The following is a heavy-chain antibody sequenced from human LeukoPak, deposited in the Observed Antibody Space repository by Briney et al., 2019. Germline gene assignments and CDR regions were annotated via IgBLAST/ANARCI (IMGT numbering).Heavy chain of an antibody. V-gene: IGHV1-69*13. J-gene: IGHJ3*02. Sequence: SVKVSCKASGGTFSSYAISWVRQAPGQGLEWMGGIIPIFGTANYAQKFQGRVTITADESTSTAYMELSSLRSEDTAVYYCARGGIVVVPPDISHHDAFDIWGQGTMVTVSS. D-gene: IGHD2-2*01. CDR3: ARGGIVVVPPDISHHDAFDI. CDR1: GGTFSSYA. CDR2: IIPIFGTA.